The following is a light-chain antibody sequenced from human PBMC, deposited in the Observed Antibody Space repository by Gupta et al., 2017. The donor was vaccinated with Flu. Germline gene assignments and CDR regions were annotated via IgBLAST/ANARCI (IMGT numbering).Light chain of an antibody. CDR1: NIGGKT. CDR2: DAS. Sequence: GQTARVTCGGNNIGGKTVHWYRQRPGQAPVLVVYDASGRPSGIPERFSGSNSGNTATLTISRVEAGDEADYYCQVWDSSSDLVVFGGGTKLTVL. CDR3: QVWDSSSDLVV. V-gene: IGLV3-21*02. J-gene: IGLJ2*01.